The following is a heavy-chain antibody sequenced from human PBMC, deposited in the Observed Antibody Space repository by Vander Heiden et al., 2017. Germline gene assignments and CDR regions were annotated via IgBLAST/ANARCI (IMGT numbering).Heavy chain of an antibody. CDR1: GFTFSSYW. CDR2: INSDGSST. J-gene: IGHJ4*02. D-gene: IGHD1-26*01. Sequence: EVQLVEPGGGLVQHGESLRLSCPASGFTFSSYWMHWVRQAPGKGLVWVSRINSDGSSTSYADSVKGRFTISRDNAKNTLYLQMNSLRAEDTAVYYCASGVVGARGGYWGQGTLVTVSS. V-gene: IGHV3-74*01. CDR3: ASGVVGARGGY.